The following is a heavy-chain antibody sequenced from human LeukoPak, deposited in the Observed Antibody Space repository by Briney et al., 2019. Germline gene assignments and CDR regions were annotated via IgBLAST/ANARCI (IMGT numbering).Heavy chain of an antibody. Sequence: SETLSLTCTVSGGSINSHSYYWGWIRQPPGKGLERIGSVYYDGTSYSNPSLTSRAAVFVDTSRDEFSLDLSFVTAADTAVYYCVRHMSTNTGYFDSCGQGTLVSVSS. CDR2: VYYDGTS. CDR3: VRHMSTNTGYFDS. CDR1: GGSINSHSYY. D-gene: IGHD5-24*01. J-gene: IGHJ4*02. V-gene: IGHV4-39*01.